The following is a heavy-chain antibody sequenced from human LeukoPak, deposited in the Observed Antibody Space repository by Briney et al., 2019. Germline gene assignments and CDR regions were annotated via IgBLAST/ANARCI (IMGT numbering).Heavy chain of an antibody. CDR2: ISGSGGST. V-gene: IGHV3-23*01. J-gene: IGHJ4*02. Sequence: GGSLRLSCAASGFTFSSYAMSWVRQAPGKGLEWVSAISGSGGSTYYADSVKGRFTISRDNSMNTLYLQMNSLRPEDTAVFYCAKDADPWIYYGSGSYYTVAVDYWGQGTLVTVSS. D-gene: IGHD3-10*01. CDR1: GFTFSSYA. CDR3: AKDADPWIYYGSGSYYTVAVDY.